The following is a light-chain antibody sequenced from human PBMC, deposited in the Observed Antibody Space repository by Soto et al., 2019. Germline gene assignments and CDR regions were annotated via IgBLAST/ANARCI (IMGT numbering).Light chain of an antibody. V-gene: IGKV3-15*01. Sequence: EIVMTQSPATLSVSPGERATLSCRASQTISSNLAWYQQKPGQAPMLLIHGASTRATGVPARFSGSGSGTEFTLTISSLQSEDLAVYYCQQYHNWPPQYTFGQGTKLQIK. CDR3: QQYHNWPPQYT. CDR2: GAS. J-gene: IGKJ2*01. CDR1: QTISSN.